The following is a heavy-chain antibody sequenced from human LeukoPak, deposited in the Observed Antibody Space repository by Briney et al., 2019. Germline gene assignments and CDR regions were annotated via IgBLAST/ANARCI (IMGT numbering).Heavy chain of an antibody. D-gene: IGHD3-9*01. J-gene: IGHJ3*01. V-gene: IGHV1-46*01. CDR1: GYTFTNYY. Sequence: AAVKVSCKASGYTFTNYYIHWVRQAPGQGLEWMGIINTSGGSTTYAQNFQGRVSMTRDTSTTTVYMELRSLRSEDPAVYYCASDILTGADAFDFWGQGTMVTVSS. CDR2: INTSGGST. CDR3: ASDILTGADAFDF.